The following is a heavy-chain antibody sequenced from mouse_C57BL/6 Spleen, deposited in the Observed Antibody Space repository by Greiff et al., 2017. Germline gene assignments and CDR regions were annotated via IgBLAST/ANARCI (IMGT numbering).Heavy chain of an antibody. D-gene: IGHD2-5*01. J-gene: IGHJ3*01. CDR2: IDPENGDT. V-gene: IGHV14-4*01. CDR3: TLYYSNFPAWFAY. Sequence: EVQLKESGAELVRPGASVKLSCTASGFNIKDDYMHWVKQRPEQGLEWIGWIDPENGDTEYASKFQGKATITADTSSNTAYLQLSSLTSEDTAVYYCTLYYSNFPAWFAYWGQGTLVTVSA. CDR1: GFNIKDDY.